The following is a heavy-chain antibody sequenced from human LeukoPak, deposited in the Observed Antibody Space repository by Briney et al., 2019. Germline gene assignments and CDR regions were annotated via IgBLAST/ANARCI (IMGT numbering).Heavy chain of an antibody. D-gene: IGHD3-22*01. CDR3: ARGTGFYDSSGHYYWGYFDS. CDR2: IYYSGST. V-gene: IGHV4-59*01. J-gene: IGHJ4*02. CDR1: GGSISSYY. Sequence: SETLSLTCTVSGGSISSYYWSWIRQPPGKGLEWIGYIYYSGSTNYNPSLKSRVTISVDTSKNQFSLKLSSVTAADTAIYHCARGTGFYDSSGHYYWGYFDSWGQGTLVPVSS.